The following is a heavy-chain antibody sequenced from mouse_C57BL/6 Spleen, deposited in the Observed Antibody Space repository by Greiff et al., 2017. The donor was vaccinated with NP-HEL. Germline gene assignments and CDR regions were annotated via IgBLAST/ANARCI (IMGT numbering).Heavy chain of an antibody. Sequence: VQLQQSGAELVKPGASVKLSCTASGFNIKDYYMHWVKQRTEQGLEWIGRIDPEDGETKYALKFQGKATITADTSSNTTYLQLSSLTSEDTAVYYCARTNWDGNFDYWGQGTTLTVSS. CDR3: ARTNWDGNFDY. V-gene: IGHV14-2*01. J-gene: IGHJ2*01. CDR1: GFNIKDYY. CDR2: IDPEDGET. D-gene: IGHD4-1*01.